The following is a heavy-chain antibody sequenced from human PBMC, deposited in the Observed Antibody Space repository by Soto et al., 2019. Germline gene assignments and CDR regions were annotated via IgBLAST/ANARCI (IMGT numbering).Heavy chain of an antibody. CDR3: ARVVTTTSYYYYGMDV. CDR2: IIPIFGTA. V-gene: IGHV1-69*13. D-gene: IGHD4-17*01. Sequence: GASVKVSCKASGGTFSSYAISWVRQAPGQGLEWMGGIIPIFGTANYAQKFQGRVTITADESTSTAYMELSSVTAADTAVYYCARVVTTTSYYYYGMDVWGQGTTVTVSS. J-gene: IGHJ6*02. CDR1: GGTFSSYA.